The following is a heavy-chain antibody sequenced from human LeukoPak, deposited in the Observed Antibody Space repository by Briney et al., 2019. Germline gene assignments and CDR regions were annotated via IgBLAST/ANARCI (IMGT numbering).Heavy chain of an antibody. CDR1: GFTFSNYW. J-gene: IGHJ5*01. V-gene: IGHV3-74*01. D-gene: IGHD1-26*01. Sequence: GGSLRLSCAASGFTFSNYWMHWVRQAPGKGLVWVSRIRGDGSHTVYADSVKGRFTISRDNAKNTLYLQMKSLRDEDTAVYYCVRGWDHFDFDSWGQGTLVTVSS. CDR3: VRGWDHFDFDS. CDR2: IRGDGSHT.